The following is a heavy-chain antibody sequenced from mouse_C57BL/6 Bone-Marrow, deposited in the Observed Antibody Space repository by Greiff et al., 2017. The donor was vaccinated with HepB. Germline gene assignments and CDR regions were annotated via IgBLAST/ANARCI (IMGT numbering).Heavy chain of an antibody. V-gene: IGHV1-9*01. CDR1: GYTFTGYW. J-gene: IGHJ1*03. Sequence: VQLQQSGAELMKPGASVKLSCKATGYTFTGYWIEWVKQRPGHGLEWIGEILPGSGSTNYNEKFKGKATFTADTASNTAYMQHSSLTTWDSAICYCARGGNWRYFDVWGTGTTVTVSS. CDR3: ARGGNWRYFDV. D-gene: IGHD2-1*01. CDR2: ILPGSGST.